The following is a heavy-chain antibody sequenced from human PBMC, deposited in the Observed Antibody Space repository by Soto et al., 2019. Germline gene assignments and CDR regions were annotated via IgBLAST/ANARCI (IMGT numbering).Heavy chain of an antibody. V-gene: IGHV3-74*01. D-gene: IGHD4-17*01. CDR3: TKDTFGDRNS. Sequence: EVHLVESGGGLVQPGGSLRLSCADSEFTFSHYWMHWVRQAPGKGLVWVSRINPDGTTTNYADSVKGRFTISRDNAKNTLYLQMNRLRGEDTAMYYCTKDTFGDRNSWGQGTLVTVSS. CDR2: INPDGTTT. J-gene: IGHJ4*02. CDR1: EFTFSHYW.